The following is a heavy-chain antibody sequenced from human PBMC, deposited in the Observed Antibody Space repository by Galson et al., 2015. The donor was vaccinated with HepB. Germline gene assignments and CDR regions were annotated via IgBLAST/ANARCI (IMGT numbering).Heavy chain of an antibody. V-gene: IGHV3-7*01. CDR2: IKQDGSEK. CDR3: AREGGWYIGYYFDY. CDR1: GFTFSSYW. D-gene: IGHD6-19*01. Sequence: SLRLSCAASGFTFSSYWMSWVRQAPGKGLEWVANIKQDGSEKYYVDSVKGRFTISRDNAKNSLYLQMNSLRAEDTAVYYCAREGGWYIGYYFDYWGQGTLVTVSS. J-gene: IGHJ4*02.